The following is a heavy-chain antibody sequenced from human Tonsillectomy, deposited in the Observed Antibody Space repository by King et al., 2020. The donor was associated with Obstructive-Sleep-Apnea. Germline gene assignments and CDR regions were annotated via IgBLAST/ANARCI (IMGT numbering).Heavy chain of an antibody. Sequence: VQLQQWGAGLLKPSETLSLTCAVSGVSFSDYSWSWIRQPPGKGLEWIGEINHMGSSNYNPSLKSRVTILVDTSKNQFSLRLSSVTAADTAVYYCARSHRREVVPRKGYYFDYWGQGTLVTVSS. CDR3: ARSHRREVVPRKGYYFDY. D-gene: IGHD3-22*01. CDR2: INHMGSS. V-gene: IGHV4-34*01. J-gene: IGHJ4*02. CDR1: GVSFSDYS.